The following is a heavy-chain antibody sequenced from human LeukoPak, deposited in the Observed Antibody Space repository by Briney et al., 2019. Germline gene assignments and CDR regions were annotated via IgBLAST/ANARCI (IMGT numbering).Heavy chain of an antibody. CDR1: GDSISSGSYC. CDR3: ARVIWIVDY. CDR2: IYHSGST. J-gene: IGHJ4*02. Sequence: PSETLSLTCTVSGDSISSGSYCWSWIRQPPGRGLEWIGNIYHSGSTSYNPSLKSRVSISVDTSKKQFSLKLSSVTAADTAVYYCARVIWIVDYWGQGTLVTVSS. D-gene: IGHD2-2*03. V-gene: IGHV4-39*07.